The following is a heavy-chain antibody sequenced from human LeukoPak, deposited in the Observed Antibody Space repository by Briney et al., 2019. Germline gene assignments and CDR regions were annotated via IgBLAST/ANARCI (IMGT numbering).Heavy chain of an antibody. J-gene: IGHJ4*02. V-gene: IGHV1-8*03. CDR2: MNPNSGNT. CDR3: AKGTLEHCTGAICYPFDY. CDR1: GYTFTSYD. Sequence: RVASVKVSCKASGYTFTSYDINWVRQATGQGLEWMGWMNPNSGNTGYAQKFQGRVTITRNTSISTAYMELSSLRAEDSAIYYCAKGTLEHCTGAICYPFDYWGQGSLVTVSS. D-gene: IGHD2-8*02.